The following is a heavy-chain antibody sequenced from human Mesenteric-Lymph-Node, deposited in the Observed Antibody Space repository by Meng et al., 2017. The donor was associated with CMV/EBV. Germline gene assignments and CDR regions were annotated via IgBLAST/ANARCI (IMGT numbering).Heavy chain of an antibody. CDR3: ARGRGSHRTYFDY. V-gene: IGHV4-34*01. J-gene: IGHJ4*02. D-gene: IGHD3-10*01. CDR1: GGSFSGYY. Sequence: GSLRLSCAVYGGSFSGYYWSWIRQPPGKGLEWIGEINHSGSTNYNPSLKSRVTISVDTSKNQFSLKLSSVTAADTAVYYCARGRGSHRTYFDYWGQGTLVTVSS. CDR2: INHSGST.